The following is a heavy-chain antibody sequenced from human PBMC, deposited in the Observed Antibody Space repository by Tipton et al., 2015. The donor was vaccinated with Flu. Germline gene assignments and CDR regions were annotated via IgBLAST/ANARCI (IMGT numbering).Heavy chain of an antibody. V-gene: IGHV3-21*01. CDR2: ISSSSSYI. CDR1: GFTFSSYS. CDR3: ARGNTYYYDSSGCDWFDP. J-gene: IGHJ5*02. D-gene: IGHD3-22*01. Sequence: GSLRLSCAASGFTFSSYSMNWVRQAPGKGLEWVSSISSSSSYIYYADSVKGRFTISRDNAKNSLYLQMNSLRAEDTAVYYCARGNTYYYDSSGCDWFDPWGQGTLVTVSS.